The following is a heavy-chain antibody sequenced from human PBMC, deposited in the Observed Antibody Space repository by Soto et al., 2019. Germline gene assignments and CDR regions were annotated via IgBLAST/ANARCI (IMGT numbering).Heavy chain of an antibody. J-gene: IGHJ4*02. D-gene: IGHD1-26*01. CDR2: IYYSGST. V-gene: IGHV4-39*01. CDR3: ASPTSPYSGSYRFGYFD. CDR1: GGSISSSSYY. Sequence: SETLSLTCTVSGGSISSSSYYWGWIRQPPGKGLEWIGSIYYSGSTYYNPSLKSRVTISVDTSKNQFSLKLSSVTAADTAVYYCASPTSPYSGSYRFGYFDWGQGTLVTVSS.